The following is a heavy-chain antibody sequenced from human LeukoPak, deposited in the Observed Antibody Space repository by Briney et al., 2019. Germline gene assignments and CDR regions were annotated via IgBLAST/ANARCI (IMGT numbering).Heavy chain of an antibody. CDR1: GGSFSGYY. J-gene: IGHJ2*01. CDR2: INHSGGT. CDR3: ARATLTTIFGVVINWYLDL. Sequence: PSETLSLTCAVYGGSFSGYYWSWIRQPPGKGLEWIGEINHSGGTNYNPSLKSRVTISVDTSKKQFSLKLSSVTAADTAVYYCARATLTTIFGVVINWYLDLWGRGTLVTVSS. V-gene: IGHV4-34*01. D-gene: IGHD3-3*01.